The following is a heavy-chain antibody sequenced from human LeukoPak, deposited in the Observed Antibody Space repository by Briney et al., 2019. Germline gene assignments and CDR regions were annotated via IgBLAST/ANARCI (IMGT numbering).Heavy chain of an antibody. V-gene: IGHV3-66*01. D-gene: IGHD3-10*01. CDR1: GCTVNGNY. J-gene: IGHJ4*02. Sequence: GGSLRLSCAASGCTVNGNYMSWVRQAPGKGLEWVSMIYSGGDTYYADSVKDRFTISRDSSKNDLYLQMNSLGADDTAVYYCARGGRNSGNYYLESYFDLWGQGTLVTVSS. CDR3: ARGGRNSGNYYLESYFDL. CDR2: IYSGGDT.